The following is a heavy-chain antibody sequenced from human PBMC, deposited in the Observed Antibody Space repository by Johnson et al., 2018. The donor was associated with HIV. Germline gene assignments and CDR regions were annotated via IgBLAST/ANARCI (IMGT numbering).Heavy chain of an antibody. J-gene: IGHJ3*02. Sequence: MLLVESGGGLVQSGGSLRLSCAASGITVGTNYMSWVRQAPGKGLEWVSVIFSVGDVYYADSVQGRFTIPRDNSKNMVYLQMNSLRPEDTAVYYCARDLGYYYDSSGHDAFDIWGQGTRVTVSS. D-gene: IGHD3-22*01. CDR3: ARDLGYYYDSSGHDAFDI. CDR1: GITVGTNY. CDR2: IFSVGDV. V-gene: IGHV3-66*02.